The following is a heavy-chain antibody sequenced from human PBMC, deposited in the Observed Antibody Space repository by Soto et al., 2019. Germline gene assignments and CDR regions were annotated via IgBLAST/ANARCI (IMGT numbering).Heavy chain of an antibody. D-gene: IGHD5-18*01. Sequence: PGGPLRLSWAAAGFTFSGYGMSWVRQAPGKGLEWVANIKQDGSEKYYVDSVKGRFTISRDNAKNSLYLQMNSLRAEDTAVYYCARERGGMATAISPGYFAYWGQGTLVTVSS. V-gene: IGHV3-7*03. CDR2: IKQDGSEK. CDR1: GFTFSGYG. J-gene: IGHJ4*02. CDR3: ARERGGMATAISPGYFAY.